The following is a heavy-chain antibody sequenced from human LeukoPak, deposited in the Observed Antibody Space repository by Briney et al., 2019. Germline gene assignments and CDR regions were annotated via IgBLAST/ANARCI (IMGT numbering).Heavy chain of an antibody. CDR3: ARDQGIAVAGTSGWFDP. D-gene: IGHD6-19*01. CDR2: IYHSGST. V-gene: IGHV4-38-2*02. CDR1: GYSISSGYY. J-gene: IGHJ5*02. Sequence: SETLSLTCTVSGYSISSGYYWGWIRQPPGKGLEWIGSIYHSGSTYYNPSLKSRVTISVDTSKNQFSLKLSSVTAADTAVYYCARDQGIAVAGTSGWFDPWGQGTLVTVSS.